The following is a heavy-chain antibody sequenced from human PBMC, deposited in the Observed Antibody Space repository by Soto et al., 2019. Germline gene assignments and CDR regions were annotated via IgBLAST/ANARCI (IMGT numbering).Heavy chain of an antibody. CDR3: ARNDAYELDV. J-gene: IGHJ6*02. Sequence: QVQLQESGPGLVKPSGTLSLTCAVSGGSISTAYWWSWVRQSPGKGLEWIGEIDHGTGTNYNPSLKSRVTISLGKSKRQLFLRLTSVTVADTAVYYCARNDAYELDVWGQGTRVTVSS. CDR2: IDHGTGT. V-gene: IGHV4-4*02. CDR1: GGSISTAYW. D-gene: IGHD5-12*01.